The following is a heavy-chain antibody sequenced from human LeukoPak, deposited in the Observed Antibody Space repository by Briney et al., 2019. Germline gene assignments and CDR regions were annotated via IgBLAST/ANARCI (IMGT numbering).Heavy chain of an antibody. CDR1: GYTFTSYG. CDR3: ARDSVRFLEWFSFDY. V-gene: IGHV1-18*01. D-gene: IGHD3-3*01. J-gene: IGHJ4*02. CDR2: ISGYNGNI. Sequence: ASVKVSCKASGYTFTSYGISWVRQAPGQGLEWMGWISGYNGNINYVQKLQGRVTMTTDTSTRTVYLELRSLSSDDTAVYYCARDSVRFLEWFSFDYWGQGTLVTVSS.